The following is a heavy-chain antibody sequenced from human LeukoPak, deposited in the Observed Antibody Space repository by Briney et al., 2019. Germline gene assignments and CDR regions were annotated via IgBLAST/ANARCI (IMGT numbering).Heavy chain of an antibody. V-gene: IGHV4-38-2*02. CDR3: ARLTMVGGFDP. Sequence: SETLSLTCTVSGYFISSAYYWGWIRQPPGKGLEWIGSIHYSGSTDYNSSLKSRVNILADTSKNQFSLKLNSVTAADTAVYYCARLTMVGGFDPWGQGTLVTVSS. CDR1: GYFISSAYY. CDR2: IHYSGST. D-gene: IGHD3-10*01. J-gene: IGHJ5*02.